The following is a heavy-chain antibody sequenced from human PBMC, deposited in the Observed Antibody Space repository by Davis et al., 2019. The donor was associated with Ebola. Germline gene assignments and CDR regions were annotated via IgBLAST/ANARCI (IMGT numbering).Heavy chain of an antibody. J-gene: IGHJ6*04. Sequence: ASVKVSCKASGYTFTSYAMNWVRQAPGQGLEWMGWINTNTGNPTYAQGFTGRFVFSLDTSVSTAYLQISSLKADDTAVYYCARGMGLTALGGLYFYSYAMDVWGKGTTVTVSS. V-gene: IGHV7-4-1*02. CDR1: GYTFTSYA. CDR2: INTNTGNP. CDR3: ARGMGLTALGGLYFYSYAMDV. D-gene: IGHD4/OR15-4a*01.